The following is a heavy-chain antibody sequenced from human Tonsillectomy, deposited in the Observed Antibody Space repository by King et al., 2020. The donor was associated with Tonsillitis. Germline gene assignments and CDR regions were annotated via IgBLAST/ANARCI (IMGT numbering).Heavy chain of an antibody. D-gene: IGHD2-15*01. CDR3: TRTSIVVVFASNMDV. CDR1: GYTFTSYG. V-gene: IGHV1-18*01. J-gene: IGHJ6*03. Sequence: VQSGAEVKKPGASVKVSCKASGYTFTSYGISWVRQAPGQGLEWMGWISAYNGNTNYAQKLQGGVTMTTDTSTSTAYMELRSLRSDDTDVFYCTRTSIVVVFASNMDVWGKGTTVTVSS. CDR2: ISAYNGNT.